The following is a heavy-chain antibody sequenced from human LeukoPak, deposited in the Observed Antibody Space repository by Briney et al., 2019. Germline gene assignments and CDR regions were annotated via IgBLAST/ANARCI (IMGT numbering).Heavy chain of an antibody. V-gene: IGHV3-21*01. D-gene: IGHD3-3*01. CDR1: GFTFSSYS. J-gene: IGHJ6*03. Sequence: PGGSLRLSCAASGFTFSSYSMNWVRQAPGKGLEWVSSISSSSSYIYYAGSVKGRFTISRDNAKNSLYLQMNSLRAEDTAVYYCARGVRYYYYMDVWGKGTTVTVSS. CDR3: ARGVRYYYYMDV. CDR2: ISSSSSYI.